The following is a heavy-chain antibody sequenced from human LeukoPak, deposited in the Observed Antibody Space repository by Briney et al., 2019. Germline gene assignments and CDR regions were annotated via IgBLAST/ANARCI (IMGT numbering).Heavy chain of an antibody. D-gene: IGHD1-26*01. CDR1: GGSISSYY. CDR3: ARGGVGSWFDP. CDR2: IYYSGST. J-gene: IGHJ5*02. V-gene: IGHV4-59*01. Sequence: SETLSLTCTVTGGSISSYYWSWIRQPPGKGLEWIGYIYYSGSTNYNPSLKSRVTISVDTSKNQFSLKLSSVTAADTAVYYCARGGVGSWFDPWGQGTLVTVSS.